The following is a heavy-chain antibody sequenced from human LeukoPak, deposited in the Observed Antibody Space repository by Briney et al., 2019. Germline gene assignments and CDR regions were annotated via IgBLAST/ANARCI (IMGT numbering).Heavy chain of an antibody. CDR3: ARDTSSRPQYSSGWYSAVYYYGMDV. D-gene: IGHD6-19*01. V-gene: IGHV4-61*02. Sequence: SETLSLTCTVSGGSISSGDYYWSWIRQPAGKGLEWIGRIYTSGSTNYNPSLKSRVTMLVDTSKNQFSLKLSSVTAADTAVYYCARDTSSRPQYSSGWYSAVYYYGMDVWGQGTTITVSS. CDR1: GGSISSGDYY. CDR2: IYTSGST. J-gene: IGHJ6*02.